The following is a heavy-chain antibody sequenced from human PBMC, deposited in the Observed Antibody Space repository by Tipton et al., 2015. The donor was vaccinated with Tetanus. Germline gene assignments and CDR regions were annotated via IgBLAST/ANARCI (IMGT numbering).Heavy chain of an antibody. CDR3: ARESIRFLEGA. D-gene: IGHD3-3*01. Sequence: SLRLSCEASGFTFSDYYMTWIRQAPGKGLEWVSYITSSSDKYYADSVKGRFTISRDNAKNSLYLQMNSLRAEDTAVYYCARESIRFLEGAWGQGTLVTVSS. CDR2: ITSSSDK. J-gene: IGHJ5*02. CDR1: GFTFSDYY. V-gene: IGHV3-11*01.